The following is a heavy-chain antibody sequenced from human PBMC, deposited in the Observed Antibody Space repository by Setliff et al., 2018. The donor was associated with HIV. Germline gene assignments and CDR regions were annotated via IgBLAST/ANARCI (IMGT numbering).Heavy chain of an antibody. J-gene: IGHJ6*03. D-gene: IGHD6-6*01. CDR2: IYYSGTT. CDR1: GDSVSSASYY. Sequence: SETLSLTCTVSGDSVSSASYYWSWIQQPPGKGLEWIGYIYYSGTTKYNPSLKSRVTISVDTSKNQFSLKLSSVTAADTAVYYCASEAWTSYRSSSGYYYYYMDVWGKGTTVTVSS. V-gene: IGHV4-61*01. CDR3: ASEAWTSYRSSSGYYYYYMDV.